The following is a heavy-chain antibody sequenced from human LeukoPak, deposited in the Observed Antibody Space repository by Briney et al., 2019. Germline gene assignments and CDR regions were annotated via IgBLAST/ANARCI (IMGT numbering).Heavy chain of an antibody. CDR2: TNPNSGGT. J-gene: IGHJ4*02. CDR1: GYTFTGYY. D-gene: IGHD5-18*01. V-gene: IGHV1-2*02. CDR3: ARGTRWIQLWFDY. Sequence: LTVSCKASGYTFTGYYTPWVRQAPGQGLEWPGWTNPNSGGTNYAPKFQGRVTMTRDTSISTAYMELSRLRSDDTAVYYCARGTRWIQLWFDYWGQGTLVTVSS.